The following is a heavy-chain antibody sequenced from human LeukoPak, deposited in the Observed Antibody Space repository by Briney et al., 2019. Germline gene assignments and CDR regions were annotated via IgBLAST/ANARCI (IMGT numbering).Heavy chain of an antibody. CDR1: GFTFSSYA. V-gene: IGHV3-23*01. D-gene: IGHD3-10*01. Sequence: GGSLRLSCAASGFTFSSYAMNWVRQSPGKGLEWVSGISGNGVTRHYPDSVKGRLTISRDNSKSTLYLQMSSLRAEDTAVYYCAKGESPQYMVRGVPYYYYVMDVWGQGTTVTVAS. J-gene: IGHJ6*02. CDR3: AKGESPQYMVRGVPYYYYVMDV. CDR2: ISGNGVTR.